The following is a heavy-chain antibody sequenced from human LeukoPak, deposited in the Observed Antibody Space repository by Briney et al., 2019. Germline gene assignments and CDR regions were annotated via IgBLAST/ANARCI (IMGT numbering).Heavy chain of an antibody. V-gene: IGHV1-46*01. CDR2: INPSGGST. CDR1: GYTFTGYY. D-gene: IGHD6-13*01. J-gene: IGHJ6*02. Sequence: ASVRVSCKASGYTFTGYYMHWVRQAPGQGLEWMGIINPSGGSTSYAQKFQGRVTMTRDTSTSTVYMELSSLRSEDTAVYYCARGAPALGYSSSYYYGMDVWGQGTTVTVSS. CDR3: ARGAPALGYSSSYYYGMDV.